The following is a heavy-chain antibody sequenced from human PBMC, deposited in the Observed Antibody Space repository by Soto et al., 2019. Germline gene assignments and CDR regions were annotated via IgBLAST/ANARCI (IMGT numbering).Heavy chain of an antibody. Sequence: QVQLVQSGTEVKKPGASVKVSCQDSGYSISAYYIHWVRQAPGQGLEWMGWIDPKNGGTVSAQKFQGRLTMTRDTSISTVYMDLSGLTSDDTALYYCGRDDYGIFPYWGQGSLVTVSS. CDR1: GYSISAYY. J-gene: IGHJ4*02. V-gene: IGHV1-2*02. CDR2: IDPKNGGT. CDR3: GRDDYGIFPY. D-gene: IGHD3-10*01.